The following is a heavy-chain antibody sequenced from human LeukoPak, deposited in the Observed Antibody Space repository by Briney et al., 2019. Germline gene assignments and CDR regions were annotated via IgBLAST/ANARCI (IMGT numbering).Heavy chain of an antibody. D-gene: IGHD1-26*01. V-gene: IGHV4-4*02. J-gene: IGHJ4*02. Sequence: SGTLSLTCGVSGGSISSTNWRSWVRQPPGQGLEWIGEISLSGLTNYNPSLKSRVTMSLDKSKNHLSLNLTSVTAADTAVYYCSRESGAFSPFGYWGQGTLVTVSS. CDR1: GGSISSTNW. CDR3: SRESGAFSPFGY. CDR2: ISLSGLT.